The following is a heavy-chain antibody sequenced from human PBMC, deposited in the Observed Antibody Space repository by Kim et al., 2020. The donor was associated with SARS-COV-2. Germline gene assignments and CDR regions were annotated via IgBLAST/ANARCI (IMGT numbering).Heavy chain of an antibody. D-gene: IGHD2-21*02. Sequence: SYAQKVQGRVTLTRDTSTSTVYLDLSSLTSEDTAVYCCARGGDTFYSFHYWGQGTLVTVSS. V-gene: IGHV1-46*01. CDR3: ARGGDTFYSFHY. J-gene: IGHJ4*02.